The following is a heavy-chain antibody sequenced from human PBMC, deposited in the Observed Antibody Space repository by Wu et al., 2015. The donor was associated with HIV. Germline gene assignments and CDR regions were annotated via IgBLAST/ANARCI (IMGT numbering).Heavy chain of an antibody. V-gene: IGHV1-18*01. CDR1: GYTFTNFG. J-gene: IGHJ6*04. CDR3: ARDTRLSGTKATYSPLDV. CDR2: INTYKGNT. Sequence: QVHLLQSGPAVKNPGTSVKVSCKASGYTFTNFGISWVRQAPGQGLEWMGWINTYKGNTNYAQKFQGRVTMTKDTITNTAYMELKNLRFDDTAVFFCARDTRLSGTKATYSPLDVWGKGTTVIVSS. D-gene: IGHD3-10*01.